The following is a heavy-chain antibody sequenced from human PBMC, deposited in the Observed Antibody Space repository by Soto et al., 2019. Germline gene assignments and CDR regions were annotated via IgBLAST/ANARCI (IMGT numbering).Heavy chain of an antibody. CDR1: GYTFTAYY. CDR2: INPDTGGT. CDR3: ARAVSGDGSSWYRGAYDS. V-gene: IGHV1-2*04. Sequence: QVRLLQSGAEVKKSGASVKVSCKASGYTFTAYYIHWVRQAPGQGLEWMGWINPDTGGTDYAQKFATWVTMTKDTSMTTAYLELTSREVNDTAVYYCARAVSGDGSSWYRGAYDSWGQGTLVTVSS. D-gene: IGHD6-13*01. J-gene: IGHJ4*02.